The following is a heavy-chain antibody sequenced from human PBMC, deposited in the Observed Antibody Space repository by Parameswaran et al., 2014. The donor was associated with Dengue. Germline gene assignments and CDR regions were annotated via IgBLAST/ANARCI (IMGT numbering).Heavy chain of an antibody. V-gene: IGHV3-30*04. CDR2: ISYDGSNK. CDR3: ARELSFYGMDV. Sequence: WIRQPPGKGLEWVAVISYDGSNKYYADSVKGRFTISRDNSKNTLYLQMNSLRAEDTAAYYCARELSFYGMDVWGQGDHGHRLL. J-gene: IGHJ6*02.